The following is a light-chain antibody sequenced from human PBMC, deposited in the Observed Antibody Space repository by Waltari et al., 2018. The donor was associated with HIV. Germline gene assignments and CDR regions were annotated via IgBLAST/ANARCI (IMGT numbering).Light chain of an antibody. CDR2: SNT. CDR3: AAWDDSLSGSVV. CDR1: NSNIGRYA. Sequence: QSVLTQPPSASGAPGQRVSISCSGGNSNIGRYAVSWYQQSPGTAPKLLIYSNTQGPSGGPDRFSGTKSGTSASLASGGLQSEDEADYDCAAWDDSLSGSVVFGGVTKLTVL. V-gene: IGLV1-44*01. J-gene: IGLJ2*01.